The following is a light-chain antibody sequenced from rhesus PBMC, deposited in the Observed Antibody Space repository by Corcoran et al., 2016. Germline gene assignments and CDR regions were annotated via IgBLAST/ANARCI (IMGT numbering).Light chain of an antibody. V-gene: IGKV1-69*01. CDR2: RAS. J-gene: IGKJ2*01. Sequence: DIQMTQSPSSLSASVGDRVTITCRASQGFSNWMAWYQQKQGKAPKLLIYRASNLETGVPSRFSGSGSGTDFTLTISSLQPEDIATYYCQQHDNSPYSFGQGTKVEIK. CDR3: QQHDNSPYS. CDR1: QGFSNW.